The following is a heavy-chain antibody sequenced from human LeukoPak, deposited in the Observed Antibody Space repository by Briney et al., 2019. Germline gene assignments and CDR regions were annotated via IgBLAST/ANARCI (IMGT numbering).Heavy chain of an antibody. D-gene: IGHD3-10*01. CDR2: IKQDGSEK. Sequence: GGSLRLSCAASGFTFSSYGMHWVRQAPGKGLEWVANIKQDGSEKYYVDSVKGRFTISRDNAKNSLYLQMNSLRAEDTAMYYCARSMVRGVIGYYMDVWGKGTTVTISS. CDR1: GFTFSSYG. J-gene: IGHJ6*03. V-gene: IGHV3-7*01. CDR3: ARSMVRGVIGYYMDV.